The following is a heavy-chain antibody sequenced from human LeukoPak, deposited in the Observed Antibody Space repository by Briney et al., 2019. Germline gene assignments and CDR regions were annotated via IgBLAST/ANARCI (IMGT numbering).Heavy chain of an antibody. J-gene: IGHJ3*02. CDR3: ARDRGYDYVWGSYRLDAFDI. D-gene: IGHD3-16*02. CDR2: ISWNSGSI. CDR1: GFTFDDYA. Sequence: GRSLRLSCAASGFTFDDYAMHWVRQAPGKGLEWVSGISWNSGSIGYADSVKGRFTISRDNAKNSLYLQMNSLRAEDTAVYYCARDRGYDYVWGSYRLDAFDIWGQGTMVTVSS. V-gene: IGHV3-9*01.